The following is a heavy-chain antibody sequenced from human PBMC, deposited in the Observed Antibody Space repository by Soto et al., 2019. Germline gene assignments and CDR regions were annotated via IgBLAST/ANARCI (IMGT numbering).Heavy chain of an antibody. D-gene: IGHD6-13*01. V-gene: IGHV3-30*18. J-gene: IGHJ6*02. Sequence: GGSLRLSCAASGFTFSSYGMHWVRQAPGKGLEWVAVISYDGSNKYYADSVKGRFTISRDNSKNTLYLQMNSLRAEDTAVYYCAKDWGIDYYYGMDVWGQGTTVTVSS. CDR1: GFTFSSYG. CDR3: AKDWGIDYYYGMDV. CDR2: ISYDGSNK.